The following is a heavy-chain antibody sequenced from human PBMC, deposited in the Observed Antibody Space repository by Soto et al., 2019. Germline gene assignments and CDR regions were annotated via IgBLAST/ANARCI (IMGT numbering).Heavy chain of an antibody. CDR3: ARWRGNIGKYYYYYGMDV. D-gene: IGHD2-15*01. CDR1: GGSISSGGYY. CDR2: IYYSGST. V-gene: IGHV4-31*03. Sequence: SETLSLTCTVSGGSISSGGYYWSWIRQHPGKGLEWIGYIYYSGSTYYNPSLKSRVTISVDTSKNQFSLKLSSVTAADTAVYYCARWRGNIGKYYYYYGMDVWGQGTTVTVSS. J-gene: IGHJ6*02.